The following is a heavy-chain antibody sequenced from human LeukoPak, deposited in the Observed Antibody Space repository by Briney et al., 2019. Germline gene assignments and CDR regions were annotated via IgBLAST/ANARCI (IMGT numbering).Heavy chain of an antibody. CDR2: IWYDGSNK. CDR3: ARDLGSGCDFDY. V-gene: IGHV3-33*01. CDR1: GFTFSSYG. J-gene: IGHJ4*02. D-gene: IGHD6-19*01. Sequence: GGPLRLSCAASGFTFSSYGMHWVRQAPGKGLEWVAVIWYDGSNKYYADSVKGRFTISRDNSKNTLYLQMNSLRAEDTAVYYCARDLGSGCDFDYWGQGTLVTVSS.